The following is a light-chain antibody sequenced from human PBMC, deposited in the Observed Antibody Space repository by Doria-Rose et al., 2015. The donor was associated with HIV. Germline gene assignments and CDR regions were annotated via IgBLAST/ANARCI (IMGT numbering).Light chain of an antibody. CDR2: KAS. Sequence: TQSPSTLSASVGDRVTITCRASQSISNRLAWYQQKPGQAPKLLIYKASTLQSGVPSRFRGSGSGTEFTLTINSLQPDDFATYYCQHFDKYFSWTFGHGTKVDIK. CDR1: QSISNR. V-gene: IGKV1-5*03. CDR3: QHFDKYFSWT. J-gene: IGKJ1*01.